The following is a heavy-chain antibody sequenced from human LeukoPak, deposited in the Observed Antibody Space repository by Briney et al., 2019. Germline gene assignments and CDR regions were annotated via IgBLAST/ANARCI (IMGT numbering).Heavy chain of an antibody. CDR1: GFPFSDYW. CDR2: IKYDGNEE. Sequence: GGSLRLSCAASGFPFSDYWMSWMGQAPGKGLEWVADIKYDGNEEYYVDSVKGRFTISRDNAKNSLYLQLNSLRVEDTAVYYCRSGGAAPGSFDNWGQGTLVTVSP. CDR3: RSGGAAPGSFDN. J-gene: IGHJ4*02. V-gene: IGHV3-7*01. D-gene: IGHD6-25*01.